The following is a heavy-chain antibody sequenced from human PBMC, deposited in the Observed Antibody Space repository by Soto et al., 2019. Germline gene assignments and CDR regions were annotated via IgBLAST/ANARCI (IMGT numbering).Heavy chain of an antibody. CDR3: AKDRHYGSGTYSDSYLDY. J-gene: IGHJ4*02. D-gene: IGHD3-10*01. Sequence: EVQLLESGGGLVQPGGSLRLSCGGSGFTFNSYAMTWVRQAPGKGLEWVSAISGSGGTTYYANSGKGRFTISRDQSKDTRYVQMNRLRAEDTAIYYCAKDRHYGSGTYSDSYLDYWGQGTLVTVSS. CDR2: ISGSGGTT. CDR1: GFTFNSYA. V-gene: IGHV3-23*01.